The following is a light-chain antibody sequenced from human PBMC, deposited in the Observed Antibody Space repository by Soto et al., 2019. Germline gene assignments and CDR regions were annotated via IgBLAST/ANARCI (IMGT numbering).Light chain of an antibody. CDR3: QQYNNWPPYT. CDR1: QSVSTK. CDR2: GAS. J-gene: IGKJ2*01. Sequence: EIVLTQSPATLSVSPGERATLFCWASQSVSTKLAWYQQKPGQAPRLLIYGASTRATGIPARFSGSGSDTEFPLTISSLQSEDFAVYYCQQYNNWPPYTFGQGTKLEIK. V-gene: IGKV3-15*01.